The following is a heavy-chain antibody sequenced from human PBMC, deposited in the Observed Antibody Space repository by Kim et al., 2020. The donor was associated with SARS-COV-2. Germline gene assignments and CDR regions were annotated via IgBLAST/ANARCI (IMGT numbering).Heavy chain of an antibody. J-gene: IGHJ2*01. CDR3: ASGDRSNWYFDL. D-gene: IGHD3-22*01. CDR2: ISGSSTTI. CDR1: GFTFSKYN. V-gene: IGHV3-48*02. Sequence: GGSLRLSCAASGFTFSKYNMKWVRQAPGKGLEWVSYISGSSTTIYYADSVKGRFTISRDNAKNSLYLQMNSLRDEDTAVYYCASGDRSNWYFDLWGRGTLVTVSS.